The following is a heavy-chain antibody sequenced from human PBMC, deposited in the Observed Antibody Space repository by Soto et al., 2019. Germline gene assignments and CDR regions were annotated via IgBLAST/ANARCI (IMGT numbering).Heavy chain of an antibody. Sequence: GGSLRLSCAASGFTFSSYSMNWVRQAPGKGLEWVSYISSSSSTIYYADSVKGRFTISRDNAKNSLYLQMNSLRDEDTAVYYCARDRLSSSSPYYYYGMDVWGQGTTVTVSS. J-gene: IGHJ6*02. CDR2: ISSSSSTI. CDR1: GFTFSSYS. D-gene: IGHD6-6*01. CDR3: ARDRLSSSSPYYYYGMDV. V-gene: IGHV3-48*02.